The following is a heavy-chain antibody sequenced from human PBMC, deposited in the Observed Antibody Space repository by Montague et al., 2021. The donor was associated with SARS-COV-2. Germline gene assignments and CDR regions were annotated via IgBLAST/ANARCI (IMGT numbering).Heavy chain of an antibody. CDR2: MYYRGNT. Sequence: SETLSLTCTVSGGSINNFFWSWSRQRPRKGLEWMGYMYYRGNTNYNHSLASRVTMSVDKSRNQFSLKLTSVTAAATAVYYCVCTVTHGSCDSWGQGTLVTVSS. CDR3: VCTVTHGSCDS. D-gene: IGHD6-13*01. J-gene: IGHJ4*02. CDR1: GGSINNFF. V-gene: IGHV4-59*08.